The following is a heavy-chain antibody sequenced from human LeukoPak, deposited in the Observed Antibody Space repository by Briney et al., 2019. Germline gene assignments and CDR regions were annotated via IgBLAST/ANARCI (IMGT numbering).Heavy chain of an antibody. CDR2: ISAYNGNT. CDR3: ARAPPYSGSYYSTEYFQH. CDR1: GGTFSSYA. D-gene: IGHD1-26*01. J-gene: IGHJ1*01. V-gene: IGHV1-18*01. Sequence: ASVKVSCKASGGTFSSYAISWVRQAPGQGLEWMGWISAYNGNTNYAQKLQGRVTMTTDTSTSTAYMELRSLRSDDTAVYYCARAPPYSGSYYSTEYFQHWGQGTLVTVSS.